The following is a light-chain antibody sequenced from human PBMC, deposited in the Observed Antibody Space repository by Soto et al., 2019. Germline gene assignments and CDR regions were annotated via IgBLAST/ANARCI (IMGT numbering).Light chain of an antibody. CDR1: QSISNH. J-gene: IGKJ2*01. CDR2: GAS. CDR3: QQYNNWPPRT. V-gene: IGKV3-15*01. Sequence: ELVMTQSPVTLSVSPGERATLSCRASQSISNHLAWYQQKPGQAPRLLMYGASTRATGIPARFSGSGSGTEFTLTISSLQSEDVAVYYCQQYNNWPPRTFGPGTKVDIK.